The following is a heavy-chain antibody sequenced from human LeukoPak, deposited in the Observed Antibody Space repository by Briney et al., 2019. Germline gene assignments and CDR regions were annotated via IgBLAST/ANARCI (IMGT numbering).Heavy chain of an antibody. Sequence: GESLKISCEASGYSFTSYYIGWVRQMPGKGLEWMGITYPGDSDTRYSPSFQGQVTISADKSISTAYLQWSSLKASDTAIYYCARDWELGYWGQGTLVTVSS. J-gene: IGHJ4*02. V-gene: IGHV5-51*01. CDR2: TYPGDSDT. CDR1: GYSFTSYY. CDR3: ARDWELGY. D-gene: IGHD1-26*01.